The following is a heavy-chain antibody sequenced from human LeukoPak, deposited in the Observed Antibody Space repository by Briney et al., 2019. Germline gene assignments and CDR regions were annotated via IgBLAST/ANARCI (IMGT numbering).Heavy chain of an antibody. J-gene: IGHJ4*02. Sequence: SSETLSPTCAVYGGSSGSYYWSWLRQPPGKGLEWIGEINHSGNTNYNPSLKSRVTISLDTSKNQFSLRLSSVTAADTALYYCAPIFGDYSDFDYWGQGTLVTVSS. CDR2: INHSGNT. V-gene: IGHV4-34*01. D-gene: IGHD4-17*01. CDR1: GGSSGSYY. CDR3: APIFGDYSDFDY.